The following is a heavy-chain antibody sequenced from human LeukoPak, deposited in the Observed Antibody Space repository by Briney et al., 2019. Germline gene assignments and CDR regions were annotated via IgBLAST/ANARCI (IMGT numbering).Heavy chain of an antibody. Sequence: SETLSLTCTVSGGSISSYYWSWIRQPPGKGLEWIGYIYYSGSTNYNPSLKSRVTISVDTSKNQFSLKLSSVTAADTAVYYCARVRSGGQVDYWGQGTLVTVSS. V-gene: IGHV4-59*01. J-gene: IGHJ4*02. CDR3: ARVRSGGQVDY. CDR2: IYYSGST. D-gene: IGHD3-10*01. CDR1: GGSISSYY.